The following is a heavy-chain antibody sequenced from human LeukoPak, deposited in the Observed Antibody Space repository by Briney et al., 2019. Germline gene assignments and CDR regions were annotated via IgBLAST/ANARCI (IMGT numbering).Heavy chain of an antibody. Sequence: PGGSLRLSCAASGFIFRNYAMSWVRQAPGKGLGWVSAITGSGDTTYYADSVKGRFTISRDNSKNTLYVEMNTLRVEDTAIYYCAKWGDYDILTGYYVPDFWGQGTLVTVSS. D-gene: IGHD3-9*01. V-gene: IGHV3-23*01. CDR1: GFIFRNYA. J-gene: IGHJ4*02. CDR3: AKWGDYDILTGYYVPDF. CDR2: ITGSGDTT.